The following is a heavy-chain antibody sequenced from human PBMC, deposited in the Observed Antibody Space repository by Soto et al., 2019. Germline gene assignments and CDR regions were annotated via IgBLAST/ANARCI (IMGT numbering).Heavy chain of an antibody. D-gene: IGHD2-2*01. CDR3: AQGLVPGAKTWLNDY. CDR1: GFRFYNSA. CDR2: ISDNGGST. V-gene: IGHV3-23*01. Sequence: GGCMRLSCAASGFRFYNSAMSLLCIAQGKGLEWVSTISDNGGSTCSAASAQCPFTISRDHSMYTLYLQMNSLRAEDTVVYYCAQGLVPGAKTWLNDYWGQGTLVTV. J-gene: IGHJ4*02.